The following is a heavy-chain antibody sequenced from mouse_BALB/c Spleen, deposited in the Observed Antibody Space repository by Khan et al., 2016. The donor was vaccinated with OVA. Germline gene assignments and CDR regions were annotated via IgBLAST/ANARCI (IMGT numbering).Heavy chain of an antibody. J-gene: IGHJ2*01. CDR1: GYTFINYW. CDR2: INPTTNYT. V-gene: IGHV1-7*01. D-gene: IGHD1-1*01. Sequence: QLQQSGAELAKPGASVKMSCKTSGYTFINYWILWVKQRPGQGLEWIGYINPTTNYTEFNQNFKDKATLTADRSSSTAYMQLSSLTSEDSAVYYCARMGLRWDFDYWGQGTTLTVSS. CDR3: ARMGLRWDFDY.